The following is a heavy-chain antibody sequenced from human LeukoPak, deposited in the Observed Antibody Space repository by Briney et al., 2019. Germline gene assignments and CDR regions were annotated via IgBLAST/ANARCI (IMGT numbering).Heavy chain of an antibody. CDR2: ISSSRSAI. D-gene: IGHD6-6*01. J-gene: IGHJ4*02. CDR1: GFTLSSYG. V-gene: IGHV3-48*01. Sequence: GGSLRLSCAASGFTLSSYGMTWVRQAPGKGLEWVSYISSSRSAINYADSVKGRFTISRDNGKNSLYLQMNSLRVDDTAVYYCARGGAARPDYWGQGTLVTVSS. CDR3: ARGGAARPDY.